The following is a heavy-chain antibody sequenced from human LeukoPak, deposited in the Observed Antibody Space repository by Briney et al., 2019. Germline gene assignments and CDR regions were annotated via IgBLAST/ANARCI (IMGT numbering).Heavy chain of an antibody. J-gene: IGHJ4*02. Sequence: PSETLSLTCTVSGGSMSSYYWSWIRQPPEKGLEWIGYIHYSGSTSYNPSLKSRVTISVDTSKNHFSLTVTSVTAADTAVYYCARGGNSWYADYWGPGTLVTVSS. D-gene: IGHD6-13*01. CDR1: GGSMSSYY. CDR3: ARGGNSWYADY. V-gene: IGHV4-59*01. CDR2: IHYSGST.